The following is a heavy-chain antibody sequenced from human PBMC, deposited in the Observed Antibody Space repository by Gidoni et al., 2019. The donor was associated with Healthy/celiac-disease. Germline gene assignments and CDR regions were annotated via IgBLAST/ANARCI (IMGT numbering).Heavy chain of an antibody. D-gene: IGHD3-16*02. Sequence: GGTFSSYAISWVRQAPGQGLEWMGGIIPIFGTANYAQKFQGRVTITADESTSTAYMELSSLRSEDTAVYYCARVYDDYVWGSYPLRGYFDYWGQGTLVTVSS. J-gene: IGHJ4*02. V-gene: IGHV1-69*01. CDR1: GGTFSSYA. CDR3: ARVYDDYVWGSYPLRGYFDY. CDR2: IIPIFGTA.